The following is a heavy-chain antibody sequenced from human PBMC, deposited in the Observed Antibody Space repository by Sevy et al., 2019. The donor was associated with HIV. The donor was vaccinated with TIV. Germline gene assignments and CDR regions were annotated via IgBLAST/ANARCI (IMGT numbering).Heavy chain of an antibody. CDR2: IYYSGST. V-gene: IGHV4-61*01. CDR1: GGSVSSGSYY. CDR3: ARGVEGMGSYFDY. D-gene: IGHD3-10*01. Sequence: SETLSLTCTVSGGSVSSGSYYWSWIRQPPGKGLEWIGYIYYSGSTNYNPSLKSRVTISVDTSKNQFSLKLSSVTAADTAVYYCARGVEGMGSYFDYWGQGTLVTVSS. J-gene: IGHJ4*02.